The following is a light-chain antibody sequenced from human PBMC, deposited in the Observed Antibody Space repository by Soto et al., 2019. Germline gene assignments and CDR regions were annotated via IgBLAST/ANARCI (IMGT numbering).Light chain of an antibody. CDR3: QQLRMYPST. CDR1: QDIAIY. CDR2: AAS. V-gene: IGKV1-9*01. Sequence: IQLTQSPSSLSASVGDILTITCLASQDIAIYLAWYQQKPGEAPKLLIYAASTLYGGVPSRFSGSGSGTDFALTITSLQAEDFATYYCQQLRMYPSTFGGGTKVDIK. J-gene: IGKJ4*01.